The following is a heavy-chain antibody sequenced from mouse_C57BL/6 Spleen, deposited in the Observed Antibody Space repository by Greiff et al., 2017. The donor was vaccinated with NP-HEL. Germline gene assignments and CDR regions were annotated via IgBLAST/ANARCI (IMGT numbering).Heavy chain of an antibody. CDR1: GYAFSSSW. J-gene: IGHJ4*01. Sequence: VKLVESGPELVKPGASVKISCKASGYAFSSSWMNWVKQRPGKGLEWIGRIYPGAGDTNYNGKFKGKATLTADKSSSTAYMQLSSLTSEDSAVYFCARPSTTVVAYYAMDYWGQGTSVTVSS. CDR3: ARPSTTVVAYYAMDY. CDR2: IYPGAGDT. D-gene: IGHD1-1*01. V-gene: IGHV1-82*01.